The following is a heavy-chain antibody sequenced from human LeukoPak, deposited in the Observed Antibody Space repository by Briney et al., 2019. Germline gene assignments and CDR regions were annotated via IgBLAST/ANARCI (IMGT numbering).Heavy chain of an antibody. CDR3: AREGYCSGTTCLNWIDP. J-gene: IGHJ5*02. Sequence: PSETLSLTCAVSGGSISTYYWNWIRQPPGKGLEWIGYIHYSGSTNYNPSLKSRVTMSVDTSNNQFSLKLTSVTAADTAVYYCAREGYCSGTTCLNWIDPWGQGTLVTVSS. V-gene: IGHV4-59*01. CDR1: GGSISTYY. D-gene: IGHD2-2*01. CDR2: IHYSGST.